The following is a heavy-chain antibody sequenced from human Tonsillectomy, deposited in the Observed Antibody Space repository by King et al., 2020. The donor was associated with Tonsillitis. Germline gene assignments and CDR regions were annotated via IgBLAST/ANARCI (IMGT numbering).Heavy chain of an antibody. V-gene: IGHV3-30-3*01. D-gene: IGHD4-17*01. CDR1: EFTFNSYA. Sequence: VQLVESGGGVVQPGRSLRLSLAASEFTFNSYAMHWVRQAPGKGLAWVSWISCDGSNKYYADSVKARFTISRDNSKNTLHLQMNSLRAEDTAVYYCARRDGALDYYYYGMDVWGQGTTVTVSS. J-gene: IGHJ6*02. CDR3: ARRDGALDYYYYGMDV. CDR2: ISCDGSNK.